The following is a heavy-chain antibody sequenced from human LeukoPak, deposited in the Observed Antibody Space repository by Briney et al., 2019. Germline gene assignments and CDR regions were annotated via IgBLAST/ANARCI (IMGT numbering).Heavy chain of an antibody. CDR1: GGSISSSNW. J-gene: IGHJ4*02. CDR3: ARDGARYYYDSSGYYYFDY. V-gene: IGHV4-4*02. CDR2: IYHSGST. Sequence: SETLSLTCAVSGGSISSSNWWSWVRQPPGKGLEWIGEIYHSGSTNYNPSLKSRVTISVDKSKNQFSLKLSSVTAADTAVYYCARDGARYYYDSSGYYYFDYWGQGTLVTVSS. D-gene: IGHD3-22*01.